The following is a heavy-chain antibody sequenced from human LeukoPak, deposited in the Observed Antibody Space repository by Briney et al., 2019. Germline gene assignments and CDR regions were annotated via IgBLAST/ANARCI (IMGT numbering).Heavy chain of an antibody. CDR1: GGTFSSYA. V-gene: IGHV1-69*04. D-gene: IGHD3-10*01. CDR2: IIPILGIA. Sequence: ASVKVSCKASGGTFSSYAISWVRQAPGQGLEWMGRIIPILGIANYAQKFQGRVTITADKSTSTAYMELSSLRPEDTAVYYCAREYYGSGSYSLSGMDVWGQGTTVTVSS. CDR3: AREYYGSGSYSLSGMDV. J-gene: IGHJ6*02.